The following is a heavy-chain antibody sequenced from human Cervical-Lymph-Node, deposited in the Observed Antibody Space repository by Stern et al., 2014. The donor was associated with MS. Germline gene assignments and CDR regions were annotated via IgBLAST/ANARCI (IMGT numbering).Heavy chain of an antibody. J-gene: IGHJ5*02. CDR1: GSTVNSNY. Sequence: EVQLVQSGGPLVQPGGSLRLSCAASGSTVNSNYMTWVRQAPGKGLEWVSIFYSGISTFDAESVKGRFSFSIDNSKNTLFLHMNNLRVEDTAMYYCTREMAARRLDPWGQGTLVIVSA. D-gene: IGHD5-24*01. CDR2: FYSGIST. V-gene: IGHV3-66*01. CDR3: TREMAARRLDP.